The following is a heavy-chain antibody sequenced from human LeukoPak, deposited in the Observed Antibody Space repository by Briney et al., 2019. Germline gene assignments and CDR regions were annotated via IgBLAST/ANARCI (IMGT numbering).Heavy chain of an antibody. V-gene: IGHV5-51*01. Sequence: GESLKISCKDSGYSFMNDWIGWVRQMPGKGLEWIGIIYPGDSNIRYSPSFQGQVTISADKSLSTAYLQWSSLKASDTAMYYCARQAFYDSSGSDAFDIWGQGTMVTVSS. CDR1: GYSFMNDW. CDR2: IYPGDSNI. J-gene: IGHJ3*02. CDR3: ARQAFYDSSGSDAFDI. D-gene: IGHD3-22*01.